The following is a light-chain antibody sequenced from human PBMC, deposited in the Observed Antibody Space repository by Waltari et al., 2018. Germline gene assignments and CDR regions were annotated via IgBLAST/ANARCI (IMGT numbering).Light chain of an antibody. CDR3: SSHVV. CDR2: EVT. V-gene: IGLV2-8*01. CDR1: GSDVGDYNY. J-gene: IGLJ3*02. Sequence: QSALTQPPSASGSPGQTVTISCTATGSDVGDYNYVSWYQQHPGKAPKLMIYEVTKRPSGVPDRFSGSKSVNTASLTVSGLQAEDEADYYCSSHVVFGGGTKLTVL.